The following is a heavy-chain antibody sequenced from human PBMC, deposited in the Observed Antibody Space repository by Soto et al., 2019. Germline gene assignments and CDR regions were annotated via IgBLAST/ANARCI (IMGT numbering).Heavy chain of an antibody. J-gene: IGHJ4*02. V-gene: IGHV3-23*01. CDR2: VSGSGRET. CDR3: VRRARDGYNSPIDS. Sequence: EVQLSESGGALVRPGGSLRLSCAASGFTFINHAMNWVRQAPGKGLEWVSQVSGSGRETYYGDSVKGRFTTSRDNSKIMLFLQLNSLRGEDTAIYYCVRRARDGYNSPIDSWGQGTLVTVSS. D-gene: IGHD5-18*01. CDR1: GFTFINHA.